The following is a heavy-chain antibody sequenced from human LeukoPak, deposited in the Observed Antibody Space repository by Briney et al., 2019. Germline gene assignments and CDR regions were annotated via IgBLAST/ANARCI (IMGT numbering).Heavy chain of an antibody. Sequence: GGSLRLSCAASGFTFSRYWMHWVRHAPGKGMVWVSRIKSDGKTNYTDSVKGRFTISRDNAKNTVSLQMDSLRAEDTGVYYCARAPSEVGGYYPEYFRHWGQGTLVTVSS. D-gene: IGHD3-22*01. CDR2: IKSDGKT. J-gene: IGHJ1*01. V-gene: IGHV3-74*01. CDR1: GFTFSRYW. CDR3: ARAPSEVGGYYPEYFRH.